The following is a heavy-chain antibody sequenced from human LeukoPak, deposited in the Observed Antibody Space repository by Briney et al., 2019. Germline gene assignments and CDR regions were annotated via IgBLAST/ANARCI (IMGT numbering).Heavy chain of an antibody. D-gene: IGHD5-12*01. J-gene: IGHJ4*02. Sequence: PSETLSLTCTVSGGSVSSSRYYWGWIRQPPGKGLEWIGSIYYSGSTYYNPSLKSRVTISVDTSKNQFSLKLSSVTAADTAVYYCARHDPTRDFDYWGQGTLVTVSS. CDR2: IYYSGST. CDR3: ARHDPTRDFDY. V-gene: IGHV4-39*01. CDR1: GGSVSSSRYY.